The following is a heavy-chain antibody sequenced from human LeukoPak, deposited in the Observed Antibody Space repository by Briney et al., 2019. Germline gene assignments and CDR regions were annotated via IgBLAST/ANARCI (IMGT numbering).Heavy chain of an antibody. CDR2: ISYDGSNK. J-gene: IGHJ3*02. Sequence: PGGSLRLSCAASGFTFSSYAMHWVRQAPGKGLEWVAVISYDGSNKYYADSVKGRFTISRDNSKNTLYLQMNSLRAEDTAVYYCARDLKASDCSGGSCYGGGAFDIWGQGTMVTVSS. CDR1: GFTFSSYA. D-gene: IGHD2-15*01. CDR3: ARDLKASDCSGGSCYGGGAFDI. V-gene: IGHV3-30-3*01.